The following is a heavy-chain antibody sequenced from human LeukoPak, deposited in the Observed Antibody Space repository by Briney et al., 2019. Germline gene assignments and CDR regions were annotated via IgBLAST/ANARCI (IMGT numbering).Heavy chain of an antibody. V-gene: IGHV3-7*01. D-gene: IGHD1-26*01. Sequence: GGSLRLSCAASGFTFSSYWMSWVRQAPGKGLERVANIKQDGSEKYYVDSVEGRFTISRDNAKNSLYLQMNSLRAEDTAVYYCAREYEGGSFKNWFDPWGQGTLVTVSS. CDR2: IKQDGSEK. CDR3: AREYEGGSFKNWFDP. J-gene: IGHJ5*02. CDR1: GFTFSSYW.